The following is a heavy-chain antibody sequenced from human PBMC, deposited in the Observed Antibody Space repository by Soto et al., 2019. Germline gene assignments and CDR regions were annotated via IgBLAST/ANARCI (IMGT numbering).Heavy chain of an antibody. CDR2: TYHTGST. Sequence: SETLSLTCAVSGGSISSGGYSWSWIRQAPGKGLDWIGYTYHTGSTKYNPSLKSRATISVDTSKNQFSLTLNSAAAADTAVYYCATDSARRGPFDPWGQGILVTVSS. CDR1: GGSISSGGYS. CDR3: ATDSARRGPFDP. D-gene: IGHD3-10*01. J-gene: IGHJ5*02. V-gene: IGHV4-61*08.